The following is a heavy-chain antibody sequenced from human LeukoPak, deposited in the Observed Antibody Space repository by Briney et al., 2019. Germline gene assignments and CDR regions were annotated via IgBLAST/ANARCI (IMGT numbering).Heavy chain of an antibody. D-gene: IGHD6-19*01. J-gene: IGHJ4*02. CDR3: ARDLLSTAGYFDY. CDR2: IYYSGST. V-gene: IGHV4-59*01. Sequence: SETLSLTCTVSGGSISSYYWSWIRQPPGKGLEWIGYIYYSGSTNYNPSLKSRVTISVDTSKNQFSLNLSSVTATDTAVYYCARDLLSTAGYFDYWGQGTLVTVSS. CDR1: GGSISSYY.